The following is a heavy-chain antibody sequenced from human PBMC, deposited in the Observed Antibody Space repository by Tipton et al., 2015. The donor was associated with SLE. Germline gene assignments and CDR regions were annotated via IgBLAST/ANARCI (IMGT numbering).Heavy chain of an antibody. CDR3: ARARERYSYGYGAFDI. CDR2: IYYSGST. CDR1: GGSISSGDYY. D-gene: IGHD5-18*01. V-gene: IGHV4-30-4*01. J-gene: IGHJ3*02. Sequence: TLSLTCTVSGGSISSGDYYWSWIRQPPGKGLEWIGYIYYSGSTYYNPSLKSRVTISVDTSKNQFSLKLSSVTAADTAVYYCARARERYSYGYGAFDIWGQGTMVSVSS.